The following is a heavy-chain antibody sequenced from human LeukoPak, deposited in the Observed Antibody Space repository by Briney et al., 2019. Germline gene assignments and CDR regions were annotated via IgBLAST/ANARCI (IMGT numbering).Heavy chain of an antibody. CDR2: VKLDGSEK. CDR3: SRSEQSFGSTYYFDS. V-gene: IGHV3-7*01. D-gene: IGHD5-18*01. Sequence: WGSLPLSCVASGFTFNSYWLSWVRQAPGKGLDGVANVKLDGSEKYYVDSVQDRLAISRNNAKNPLYLQTKSLRAEGAAVDYFSRSEQSFGSTYYFDSWGQGTLVTVSS. J-gene: IGHJ4*02. CDR1: GFTFNSYW.